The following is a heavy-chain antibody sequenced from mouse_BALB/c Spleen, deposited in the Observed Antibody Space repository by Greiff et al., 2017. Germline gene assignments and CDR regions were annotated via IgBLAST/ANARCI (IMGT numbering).Heavy chain of an antibody. CDR3: ARGHYDYDAYYFDY. CDR2: IYPGSGNT. D-gene: IGHD2-4*01. CDR1: GYAFTNYW. V-gene: IGHV1-63*01. J-gene: IGHJ2*01. Sequence: VQLQQSGAELVRPGTSVKISCKASGYAFTNYWLGWVKQRPGHGLEWIGDIYPGSGNTYYNEKFKGKATLTADKSSSTAYMQLSSLTSEDSAVYFCARGHYDYDAYYFDYWGQGTTLTVAA.